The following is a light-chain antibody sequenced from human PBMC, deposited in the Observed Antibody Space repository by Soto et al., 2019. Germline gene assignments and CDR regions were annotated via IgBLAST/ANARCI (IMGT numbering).Light chain of an antibody. CDR1: SSDIAYYNY. Sequence: QSVLTHPASVSGSPGQSITIACTATSSDIAYYNYVSWYQHHPGKAPKLIIYEVYNRPSGVSNRFSGSKSGDTASLSISGLQAEDEADYYCISYSASSTPYVFGTGTKVTVL. CDR2: EVY. V-gene: IGLV2-14*01. CDR3: ISYSASSTPYV. J-gene: IGLJ1*01.